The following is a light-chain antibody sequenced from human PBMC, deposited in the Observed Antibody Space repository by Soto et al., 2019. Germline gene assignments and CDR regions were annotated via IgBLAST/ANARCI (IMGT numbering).Light chain of an antibody. CDR3: ASWDDSLNGHV. J-gene: IGLJ1*01. CDR1: NSNIGKND. CDR2: VDD. Sequence: QSVLTQPPSVSGTPGQRVTISCSGSNSNIGKNDVYWYRHLPGTAPRLLIYVDDQRPSGVPDRFSASKSGTSASLAISGLQSEDEADYYCASWDDSLNGHVFGTGTKLTVL. V-gene: IGLV1-44*01.